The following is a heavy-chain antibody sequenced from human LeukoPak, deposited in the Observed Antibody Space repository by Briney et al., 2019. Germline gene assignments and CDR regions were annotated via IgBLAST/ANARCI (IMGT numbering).Heavy chain of an antibody. V-gene: IGHV4-30-4*08. Sequence: SQTLSLTCTVSGDSFSSANYYWTWVRQPPGKGLEWIGYVYYDGSTYYHPSLQSRLAISVDTSKNQFSLSLTSVTAADTAVYYCARVAGVEVAPATSYWGQGTLVTVSS. D-gene: IGHD2-15*01. J-gene: IGHJ4*02. CDR2: VYYDGST. CDR3: ARVAGVEVAPATSY. CDR1: GDSFSSANYY.